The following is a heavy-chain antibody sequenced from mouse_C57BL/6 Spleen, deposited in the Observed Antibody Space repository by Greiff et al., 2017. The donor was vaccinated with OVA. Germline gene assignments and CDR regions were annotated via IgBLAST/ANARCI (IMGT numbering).Heavy chain of an antibody. Sequence: QVQLKQPGAELVMPGASVKLSCKASGYTFTSYWMHWVKQRPGQGLEWIGEIDPSDSYTNYNQKFKGKSTLTVDKSSSTAYMQLSSLTSEDSAVYYCARMDYSNSQFAYWGQGTLVTVSA. CDR1: GYTFTSYW. CDR3: ARMDYSNSQFAY. J-gene: IGHJ3*01. V-gene: IGHV1-69*01. D-gene: IGHD2-5*01. CDR2: IDPSDSYT.